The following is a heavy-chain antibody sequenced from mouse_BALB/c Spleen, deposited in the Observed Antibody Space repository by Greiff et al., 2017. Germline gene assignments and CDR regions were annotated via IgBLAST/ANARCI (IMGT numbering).Heavy chain of an antibody. CDR3: AGLRYDEAMDY. J-gene: IGHJ4*01. Sequence: EVQVVESGGGLVQPGGSRKLSCAASGFTFSSFGMHWVRQAPEKGLEWVAYISSGSSTIYYADTVKGRFTISRDNPKNTLFLQMTSLRSDDTAMYYCAGLRYDEAMDYWGQGTSVTVSS. V-gene: IGHV5-17*02. CDR2: ISSGSSTI. D-gene: IGHD2-14*01. CDR1: GFTFSSFG.